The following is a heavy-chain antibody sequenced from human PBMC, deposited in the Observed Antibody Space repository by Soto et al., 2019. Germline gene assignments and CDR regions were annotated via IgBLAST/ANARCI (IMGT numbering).Heavy chain of an antibody. V-gene: IGHV3-66*02. CDR2: IYSGGST. CDR1: GFTVSSNY. D-gene: IGHD2-15*01. J-gene: IGHJ6*03. CDR3: SKNERDCSGTDCSYYYYYYMDV. Sequence: GSLRLSCAASGFTVSSNYMSWVRQAPGKGLEWVSVIYSGGSTYYADSVKGRFTISRDNSKNTLYLQMNSLRAEDTAVYYCSKNERDCSGTDCSYYYYYYMDVWGKGTTVTVSS.